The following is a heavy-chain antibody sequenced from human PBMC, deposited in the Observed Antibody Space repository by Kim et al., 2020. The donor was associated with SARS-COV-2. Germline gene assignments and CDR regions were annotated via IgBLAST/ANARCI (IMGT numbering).Heavy chain of an antibody. CDR1: GFIFSSYA. CDR3: ARAGYSGYYYGMDV. V-gene: IGHV3-30*04. D-gene: IGHD1-1*01. CDR2: ISYDGSNK. Sequence: GGSLRLSCGASGFIFSSYAMHWVRQAPGKGLEWVTVISYDGSNKYYADSVKGRFTISRDNSKNTLYLQMNSLRAEDTAVYYCARAGYSGYYYGMDVWGQGTTVTVSS. J-gene: IGHJ6*02.